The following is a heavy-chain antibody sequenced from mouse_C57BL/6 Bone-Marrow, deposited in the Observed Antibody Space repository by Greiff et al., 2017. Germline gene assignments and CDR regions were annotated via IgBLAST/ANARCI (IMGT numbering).Heavy chain of an antibody. CDR1: GYAFSSSW. J-gene: IGHJ3*01. CDR2: IYPGDGDT. Sequence: QVQLKQSGPELVKPGASVKISCKASGYAFSSSWMNWVKQRPGKGLEWIGRIYPGDGDTNYNGKFKGKATLTADKSSSTAYMQLSSLTSEDSAVYFCARRAYYRGFAYWGQGTLVTVSA. D-gene: IGHD2-12*01. CDR3: ARRAYYRGFAY. V-gene: IGHV1-82*01.